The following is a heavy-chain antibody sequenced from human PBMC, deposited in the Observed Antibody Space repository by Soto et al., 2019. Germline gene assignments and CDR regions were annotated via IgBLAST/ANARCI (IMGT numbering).Heavy chain of an antibody. J-gene: IGHJ6*02. V-gene: IGHV3-30*18. CDR1: GFTFSSYG. Sequence: LRLSCAASGFTFSSYGMHWVRQAPGKGLEWVAVISYDGSNKYYADSVKGRFTISRDNSKNTLYLQMNSLRAEDTAVYYCAKIGVEYCYGMDVWGQGTTVTVSS. CDR2: ISYDGSNK. CDR3: AKIGVEYCYGMDV. D-gene: IGHD3-10*01.